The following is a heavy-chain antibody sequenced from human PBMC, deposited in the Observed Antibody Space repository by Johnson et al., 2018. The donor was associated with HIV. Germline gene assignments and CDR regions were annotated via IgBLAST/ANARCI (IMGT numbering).Heavy chain of an antibody. CDR1: GFTFSSYA. J-gene: IGHJ3*02. V-gene: IGHV3-30*04. Sequence: QVQLVESGGGVVQPGRSLRLSCAASGFTFSSYAMHWVRQAPGKGLEWVAVISYDGSNKYYADSVKGRFTISRDNSKNTLYLQMNSLRAEDTAVYYCARGRSTTIVMDLRGGGFDIWGQGTMVTVSS. D-gene: IGHD3-22*01. CDR3: ARGRSTTIVMDLRGGGFDI. CDR2: ISYDGSNK.